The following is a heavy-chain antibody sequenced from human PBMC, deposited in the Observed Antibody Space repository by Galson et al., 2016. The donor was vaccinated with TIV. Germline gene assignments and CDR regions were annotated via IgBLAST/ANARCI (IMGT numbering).Heavy chain of an antibody. V-gene: IGHV1-2*02. CDR2: INPNNGGT. CDR1: GYSFTGYY. D-gene: IGHD3-9*01. J-gene: IGHJ3*01. CDR3: ARDHPTYDIVNDYVHAAFNL. Sequence: SVKVSCKASGYSFTGYYIHWVRQAPGQGLEWMGWINPNNGGTNYAAKFDDRVTMTRDTSIRVVYMELSSLRSDDTAVYYCARDHPTYDIVNDYVHAAFNLWGQGTKVSVSS.